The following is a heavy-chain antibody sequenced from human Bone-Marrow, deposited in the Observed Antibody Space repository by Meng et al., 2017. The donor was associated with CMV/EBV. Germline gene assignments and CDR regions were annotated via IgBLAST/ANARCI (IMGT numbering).Heavy chain of an antibody. J-gene: IGHJ4*02. V-gene: IGHV4-38-2*02. Sequence: SETLSLTCTVSGYSISSGYYWGWIRQPPGKGLEWIGSIYHSGSTYYNPSLKSRVTISVDTSKNQFSLKLSSVTAADTAVYYCAREMVALDYWGQGTLVTVSS. CDR2: IYHSGST. CDR3: AREMVALDY. D-gene: IGHD2-15*01. CDR1: GYSISSGYY.